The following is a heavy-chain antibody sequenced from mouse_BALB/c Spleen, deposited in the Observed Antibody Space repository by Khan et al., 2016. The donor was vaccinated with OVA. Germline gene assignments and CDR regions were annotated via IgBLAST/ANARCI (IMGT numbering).Heavy chain of an antibody. CDR3: ARGYDFFAY. J-gene: IGHJ3*01. V-gene: IGHV1-26*01. CDR2: VNPNTGGS. CDR1: GYTFTLYY. D-gene: IGHD2-10*02. Sequence: EVQLQESGPDLVKPGASVKISCKASGYTFTLYYMTWVKQSPGKSLEWIGRVNPNTGGSDYNQEFKGKATFTVDKSSNTAYMQLHSLTSEDSVVYYCARGYDFFAYWGQGTLVTVSA.